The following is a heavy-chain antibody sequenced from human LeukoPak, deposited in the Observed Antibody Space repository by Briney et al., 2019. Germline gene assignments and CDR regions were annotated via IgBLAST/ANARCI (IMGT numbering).Heavy chain of an antibody. CDR3: AANVETGRGDFDI. CDR1: GYTFTSYS. J-gene: IGHJ3*02. V-gene: IGHV1-18*01. CDR2: IDPNNGDT. D-gene: IGHD1-14*01. Sequence: GASVKVSCKASGYTFTSYSLTWVRQAPGQGLEWLGWIDPNNGDTDYAQKFQGRVTMTRDTSMDTAYMQVTGLRYDDTAVYYCAANVETGRGDFDIWGQGTLVTVSS.